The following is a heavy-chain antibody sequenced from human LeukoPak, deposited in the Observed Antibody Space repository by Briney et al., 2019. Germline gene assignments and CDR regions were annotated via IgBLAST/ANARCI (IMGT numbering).Heavy chain of an antibody. D-gene: IGHD6-13*01. CDR3: AILAGAAVGKAEYFRN. CDR2: IHPVDSDT. Sequence: GESLKISCKGSGYSFTSYWIGWVRQMPGKGLEWMGIIHPVDSDTRYSPSFQGLVTISADKSISTAYLQWSSLKASDTAMYYCAILAGAAVGKAEYFRNWGQGTWVTVSS. CDR1: GYSFTSYW. V-gene: IGHV5-51*01. J-gene: IGHJ1*01.